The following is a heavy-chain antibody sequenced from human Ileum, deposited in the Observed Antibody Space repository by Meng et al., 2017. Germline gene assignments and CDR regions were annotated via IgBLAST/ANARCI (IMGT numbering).Heavy chain of an antibody. D-gene: IGHD3-22*01. J-gene: IGHJ4*02. CDR3: ARGHYDKYFDS. V-gene: IGHV4-61*01. CDR2: MYFSGST. CDR1: GGPVNTGSYY. Sequence: QVALKESVPGLVRPSETLSIPCTISGGPVNTGSYYWSWIRQPPGKGLEWIGYMYFSGSTKYNASLKSRVSISVDTSKKQFSLNLTSVTAADTAVYYCARGHYDKYFDSWGQGTLVTVSS.